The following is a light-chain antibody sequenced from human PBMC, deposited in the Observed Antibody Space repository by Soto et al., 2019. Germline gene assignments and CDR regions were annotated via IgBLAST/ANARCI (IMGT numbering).Light chain of an antibody. CDR3: CSYAGSSTFSYV. CDR1: SSDVGSYNL. J-gene: IGLJ1*01. CDR2: EGS. Sequence: QSALTQPASVSGSPGQSITISCTGTSSDVGSYNLVSWYQQHPGKAPKLMIYEGSKRPSGVSNRFSGSKSGNTASLTISGLQAEDEADYYCCSYAGSSTFSYVFGTGTNVTGL. V-gene: IGLV2-23*03.